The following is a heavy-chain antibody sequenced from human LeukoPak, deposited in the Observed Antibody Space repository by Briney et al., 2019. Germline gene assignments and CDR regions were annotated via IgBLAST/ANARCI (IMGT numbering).Heavy chain of an antibody. D-gene: IGHD3-22*01. CDR2: ISRDSSAI. CDR1: VFTFSDYT. J-gene: IGHJ1*01. Sequence: GGSLRLSCAPSVFTFSDYTAKCVCPAPGRGLEWISFISRDSSAIRYADSVKGRFTISRDNAKNTLHLQINSLKDEDTAVYYCAKGSGYYPEYFQHWGQGTLVTVSS. V-gene: IGHV3-48*02. CDR3: AKGSGYYPEYFQH.